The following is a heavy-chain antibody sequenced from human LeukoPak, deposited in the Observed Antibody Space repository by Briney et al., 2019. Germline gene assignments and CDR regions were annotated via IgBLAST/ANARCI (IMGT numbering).Heavy chain of an antibody. V-gene: IGHV4-59*01. CDR3: GRGAMVGATRTNYFDY. D-gene: IGHD1-26*01. CDR1: GGSISSYY. J-gene: IGHJ4*02. CDR2: IYYSGST. Sequence: PSETLSLTCTVSGGSISSYYWSWIRQPPGKGLEWIGYIYYSGSTNYNPSLKSRVTISVDTSKNQFSLKLSSVTAADTAMYYCGRGAMVGATRTNYFDYGGKEPLVTVS.